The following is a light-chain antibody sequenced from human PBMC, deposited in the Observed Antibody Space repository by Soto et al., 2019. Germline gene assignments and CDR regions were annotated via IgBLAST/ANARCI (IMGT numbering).Light chain of an antibody. CDR2: AAS. CDR3: QQSSRTPIT. V-gene: IGKV1-39*01. Sequence: DIQMTQSPSSLSASVGDRFAMTCRASQSITTYLNWYQQKPGKAPKLLIYAASSLQSGVPSRFSGSGSGTDFTLTISSLQPEDIATYYCQQSSRTPITFGQGTRLEIK. CDR1: QSITTY. J-gene: IGKJ5*01.